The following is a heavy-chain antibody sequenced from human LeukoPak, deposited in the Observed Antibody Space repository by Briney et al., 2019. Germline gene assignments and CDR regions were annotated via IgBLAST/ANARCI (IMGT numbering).Heavy chain of an antibody. Sequence: PSETLSLTCTVSGGSISSYYWSWIRQPPGKGLEWIGYMYYSGTINYNPSLKSRVTISVDTSKNQFSLKLSSGTAADTAMYYCARAWATDYFDYWGQGTLVTVSS. J-gene: IGHJ4*02. CDR1: GGSISSYY. V-gene: IGHV4-59*01. CDR3: ARAWATDYFDY. CDR2: MYYSGTI.